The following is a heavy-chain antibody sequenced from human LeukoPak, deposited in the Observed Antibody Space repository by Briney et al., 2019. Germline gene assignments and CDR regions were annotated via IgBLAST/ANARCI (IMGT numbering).Heavy chain of an antibody. J-gene: IGHJ4*02. CDR1: GGSISSYY. D-gene: IGHD3-9*01. CDR2: IYYSGST. CDR3: ARRFDILTGYDYFDY. V-gene: IGHV4-59*08. Sequence: SETLSLTCTVSGGSISSYYWSWIRQPPGKGLEWIGYIYYSGSTNYNPSLKSRVTISVDTSKNQFSLKLSSVTAADTAVYYCARRFDILTGYDYFDYWGQGTLVTVSS.